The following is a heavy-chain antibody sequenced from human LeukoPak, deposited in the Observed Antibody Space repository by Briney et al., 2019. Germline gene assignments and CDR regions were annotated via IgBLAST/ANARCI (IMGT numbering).Heavy chain of an antibody. CDR3: AKGDFYGSGRDYYYYMDV. Sequence: GGSLRLSCAASGFTFSSYSMNWVRQAPGKGLEWVSAISGSGGRTYYADSVKGRFTISRDNSKNTLYLQMNSLRAEDTAVYNCAKGDFYGSGRDYYYYMDVWGKGTTVTISS. V-gene: IGHV3-23*01. D-gene: IGHD3-10*01. CDR1: GFTFSSYS. J-gene: IGHJ6*03. CDR2: ISGSGGRT.